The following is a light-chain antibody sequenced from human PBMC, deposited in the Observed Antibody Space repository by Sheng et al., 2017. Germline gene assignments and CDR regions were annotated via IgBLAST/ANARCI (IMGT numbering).Light chain of an antibody. CDR3: QIWNSGGDHPGMV. V-gene: IGLV3-21*03. CDR1: HIGSKS. CDR2: DDR. Sequence: SYLMTQPPSVSVALGKTATITCGGDHIGSKSVHWYQQKAGQAPLLVLYDDRDRPSGIPERFSGSTSGNTATLTISSVEAGDEADYYCQIWNSGGDHPGMVFGGGTKLTVL. J-gene: IGLJ2*01.